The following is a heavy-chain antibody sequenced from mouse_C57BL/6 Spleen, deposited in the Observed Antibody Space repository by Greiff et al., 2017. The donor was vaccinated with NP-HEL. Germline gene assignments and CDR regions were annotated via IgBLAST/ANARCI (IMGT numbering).Heavy chain of an antibody. CDR3: ARGTYGNYERDWYFDV. D-gene: IGHD2-1*01. CDR1: GYTFTSYW. V-gene: IGHV1-64*01. CDR2: IHPNSGST. Sequence: QVQLQQSGAELVKPGASVKLSCKASGYTFTSYWMHWVKQRPGQGLEWIGMIHPNSGSTNYNEKFKSKATLTVDKSSSTAYMQLSSLTSEDSAVYYCARGTYGNYERDWYFDVWGTGTTVTVSS. J-gene: IGHJ1*03.